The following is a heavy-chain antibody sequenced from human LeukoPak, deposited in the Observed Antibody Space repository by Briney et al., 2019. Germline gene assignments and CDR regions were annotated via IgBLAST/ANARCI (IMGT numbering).Heavy chain of an antibody. D-gene: IGHD1-26*01. CDR3: ARVKGGGYSVRNWFDP. CDR2: IYSSGST. CDR1: GGSISSSSYY. Sequence: SETLSLTCTVSGGSISSSSYYWGWIRLPPGKGLEWIGYIYSSGSTNYSPSLKSRVTISVDTSKNQFSLKLSSVTAADTAVYYCARVKGGGYSVRNWFDPWGQGTLVTVSS. V-gene: IGHV4-61*05. J-gene: IGHJ5*02.